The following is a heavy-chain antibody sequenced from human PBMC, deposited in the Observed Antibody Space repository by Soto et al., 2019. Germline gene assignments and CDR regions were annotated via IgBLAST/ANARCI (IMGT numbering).Heavy chain of an antibody. Sequence: GSSVKVSCKASGYTFTSYGISWVRQAPGQGLEWMGWISAYNGNTNYAQKLQGRITMTTDTSTSTAYMELRSLRSDDTAVYYCARVAAAGSNWFDPWGQGTLVTVSS. V-gene: IGHV1-18*01. D-gene: IGHD6-13*01. CDR3: ARVAAAGSNWFDP. J-gene: IGHJ5*02. CDR2: ISAYNGNT. CDR1: GYTFTSYG.